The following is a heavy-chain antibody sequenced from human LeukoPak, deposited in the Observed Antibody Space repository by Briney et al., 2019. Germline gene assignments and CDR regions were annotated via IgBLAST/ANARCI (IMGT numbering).Heavy chain of an antibody. CDR1: GGSISSYY. CDR3: ARGRYPSYYYDSSGIYFDY. J-gene: IGHJ4*02. Sequence: PSETLSLTCTVSGGSISSYYWSWIRQPPGKGLEWIGYIYYSGSTNYNPSLKSRVTISVDTSKNQFSLKLSSVTAAETAVYYCARGRYPSYYYDSSGIYFDYWGQGTLVTVSS. D-gene: IGHD3-22*01. V-gene: IGHV4-59*01. CDR2: IYYSGST.